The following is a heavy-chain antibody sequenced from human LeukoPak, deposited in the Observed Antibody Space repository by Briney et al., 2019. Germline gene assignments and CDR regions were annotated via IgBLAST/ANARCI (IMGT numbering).Heavy chain of an antibody. CDR2: INHSGST. D-gene: IGHD3-10*01. CDR3: ARGGGYYYYYLDV. J-gene: IGHJ6*03. Sequence: SETLSLTCAVYGGSFSGYYWSWIRQPPGKGLEWIGEINHSGSTNYNPSLKSRVTISVDTSKNQFSLKLSSVTAADTAVYYRARGGGYYYYYLDVWGKGTTVTVSS. CDR1: GGSFSGYY. V-gene: IGHV4-34*01.